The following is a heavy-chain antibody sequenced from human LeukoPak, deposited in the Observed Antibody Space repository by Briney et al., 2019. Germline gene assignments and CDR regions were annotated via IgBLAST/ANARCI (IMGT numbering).Heavy chain of an antibody. CDR2: ISYDGSNK. CDR3: AKEHHSNYPTW. CDR1: GFTFSSYA. V-gene: IGHV3-30-3*01. J-gene: IGHJ4*02. D-gene: IGHD4-11*01. Sequence: HTGGSLRLSCAASGFTFSSYAMHWVRQAPGKGLEWVAVISYDGSNKYYADSVKGRFTISRDNSKNTLYLQMNSLRTEDTAVYYCAKEHHSNYPTWWGQGTLVTVSS.